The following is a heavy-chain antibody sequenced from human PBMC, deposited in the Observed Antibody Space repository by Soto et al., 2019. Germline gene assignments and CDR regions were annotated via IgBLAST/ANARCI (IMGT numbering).Heavy chain of an antibody. CDR3: ARVNYYGSGTTTYYYYYGMDV. J-gene: IGHJ6*02. V-gene: IGHV4-59*01. CDR1: GGSISSYY. D-gene: IGHD3-10*01. CDR2: IYYSGST. Sequence: KASETLSLTCTVSGGSISSYYWSWIRQPPGKGLEWIGYIYYSGSTNYNPSLKSRVTISVDTSKNQFSLKLSSVTAADTAVYYCARVNYYGSGTTTYYYYYGMDVWGQGTTVTVSS.